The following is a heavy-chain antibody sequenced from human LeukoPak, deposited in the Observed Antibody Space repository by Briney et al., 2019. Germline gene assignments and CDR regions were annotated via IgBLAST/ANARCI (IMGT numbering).Heavy chain of an antibody. V-gene: IGHV4-39*06. J-gene: IGHJ4*02. Sequence: PSETLSLTCTVSGGSISSSSYYWGWIRQPPGKGLEWIGSIYYSGSTYYNPSLKSRVTISVDTSKNQFPLKLSSVTAADTAVYYCARDSASIADSSYWGQGTLVTVSS. D-gene: IGHD6-6*01. CDR2: IYYSGST. CDR3: ARDSASIADSSY. CDR1: GGSISSSSYY.